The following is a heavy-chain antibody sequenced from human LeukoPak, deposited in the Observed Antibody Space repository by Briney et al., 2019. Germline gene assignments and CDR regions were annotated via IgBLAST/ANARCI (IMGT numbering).Heavy chain of an antibody. D-gene: IGHD3-22*01. J-gene: IGHJ4*02. Sequence: PGGSLRLSCAASGFTFSSYAMSWVRQAPGKGLEWVSAISGSGGSTYYADSVKGRFTISRDNSKDTLYLQMNSLRAEDTAVYYCAKESYYYDSSGYCDYWGQGTLVTVSS. CDR1: GFTFSSYA. V-gene: IGHV3-23*01. CDR2: ISGSGGST. CDR3: AKESYYYDSSGYCDY.